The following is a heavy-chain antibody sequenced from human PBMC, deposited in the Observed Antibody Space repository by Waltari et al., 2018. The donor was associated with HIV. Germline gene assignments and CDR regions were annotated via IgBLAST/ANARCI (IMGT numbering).Heavy chain of an antibody. CDR2: INHSGST. D-gene: IGHD3-3*01. V-gene: IGHV4-34*01. J-gene: IGHJ5*02. CDR1: GGSFSGYY. Sequence: QVQLQQWGAGLLKPSETLSLTCAVYGGSFSGYYWSWIRQPPGKGLEWIGEINHSGSTNYNPSLKSRVTISVDTSKNQFSLKLSSVTAADTAVYYCARVRVGSRSGSRDWFDPWGQGTLVTVSS. CDR3: ARVRVGSRSGSRDWFDP.